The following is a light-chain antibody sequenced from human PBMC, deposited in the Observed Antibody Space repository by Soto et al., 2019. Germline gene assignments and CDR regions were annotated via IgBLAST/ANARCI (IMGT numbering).Light chain of an antibody. CDR1: QRVSSSY. V-gene: IGKV3-20*01. CDR2: GAS. Sequence: EIVLTQSPGTLSLSPGERATLSCRASQRVSSSYLAWYQQKPAQAPRLLIYGASSRATGLPDRFSGSGSGTDFTLTISRLEPEDFAVYYCQQYGSSPYTFAQGTKLEIK. CDR3: QQYGSSPYT. J-gene: IGKJ2*01.